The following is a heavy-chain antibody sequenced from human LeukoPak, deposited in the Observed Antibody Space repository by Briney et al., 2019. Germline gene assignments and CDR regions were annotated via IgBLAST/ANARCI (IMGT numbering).Heavy chain of an antibody. Sequence: GGSLRLSCEASGFTFSSYWMHWVRQAPGKGLVWVSRIKGDGISTNYADSVKGRSTISRDNSKNTLYLQMNSLRAEDTAVYYCARDDGSPDYWGQGTLVTVSS. CDR2: IKGDGIST. V-gene: IGHV3-74*01. CDR3: ARDDGSPDY. CDR1: GFTFSSYW. J-gene: IGHJ4*02. D-gene: IGHD5-24*01.